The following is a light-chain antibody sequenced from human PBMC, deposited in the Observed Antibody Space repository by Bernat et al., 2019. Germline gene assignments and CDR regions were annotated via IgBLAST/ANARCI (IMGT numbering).Light chain of an antibody. CDR3: MQSMELPPT. V-gene: IGKV2D-29*01. CDR2: EVS. CDR1: RTLLHSNGKTF. J-gene: IGKJ1*01. Sequence: DIELTQTPLSLPVTPGQPASISCKSSRTLLHSNGKTFLSWYLQRPGQPPRLLIYEVSTRFSGVPDRFSGSGSGTHFTLKISRVEADDVGIYYCMQSMELPPTFSQGTKVEVK.